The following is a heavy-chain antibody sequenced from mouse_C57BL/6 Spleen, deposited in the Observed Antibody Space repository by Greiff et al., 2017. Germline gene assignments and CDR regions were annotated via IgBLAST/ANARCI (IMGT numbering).Heavy chain of an antibody. CDR1: GYSFTGYY. CDR3: IGPYDYDAAWFAY. D-gene: IGHD2-4*01. J-gene: IGHJ3*01. CDR2: INPSTGGT. V-gene: IGHV1-42*01. Sequence: VQLQQSGPELVKPGASVKISCKASGYSFTGYYMNWVKQSPEKSLEWIGEINPSTGGTTYNQKFKAKATLTVDKSSSTAYMQLKSLTSEDSAVYYCIGPYDYDAAWFAYWGQGTLVTVSA.